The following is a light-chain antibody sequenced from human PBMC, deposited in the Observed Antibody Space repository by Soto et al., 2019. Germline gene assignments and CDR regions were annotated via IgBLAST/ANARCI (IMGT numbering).Light chain of an antibody. V-gene: IGKV3-15*01. Sequence: EIVLRQSPVTVFVSXGERAPLLCRASQRVSSILAWYQQQPGQAPRFXXYGAFTRANGSPARFSGTGSVTEFTRTISSLQSEDFALYYGQQYNDWPLTFGQGTKVEIK. CDR2: GAF. J-gene: IGKJ1*01. CDR3: QQYNDWPLT. CDR1: QRVSSI.